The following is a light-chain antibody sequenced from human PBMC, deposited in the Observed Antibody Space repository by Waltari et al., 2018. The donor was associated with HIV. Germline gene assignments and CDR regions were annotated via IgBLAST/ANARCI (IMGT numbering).Light chain of an antibody. J-gene: IGKJ4*01. V-gene: IGKV3-20*01. CDR2: GAS. CDR3: QQYGSSLFT. Sequence: EIVLTQSPGTPSLSPGERATISCRASQSVSSSYLAWYQQKPGQAPRLLIYGASSRATGIPDRFSGSGSGTDFTLTISRLEPEDFAVYYCQQYGSSLFTFGGGTKVEIK. CDR1: QSVSSSY.